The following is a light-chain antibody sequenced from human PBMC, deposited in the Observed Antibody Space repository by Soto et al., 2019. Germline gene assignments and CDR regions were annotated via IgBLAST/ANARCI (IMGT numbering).Light chain of an antibody. V-gene: IGKV1-5*01. Sequence: DIQMTQSPSTLSASVGDRVTITCRASQSISSWLAWYQQKPGKAPKLLIYDASSLESGVPSRFSGSGSGTEFTLTISSLQPDDFAVYYCQQFNYSPWTFGQGTKV. CDR3: QQFNYSPWT. CDR1: QSISSW. CDR2: DAS. J-gene: IGKJ1*01.